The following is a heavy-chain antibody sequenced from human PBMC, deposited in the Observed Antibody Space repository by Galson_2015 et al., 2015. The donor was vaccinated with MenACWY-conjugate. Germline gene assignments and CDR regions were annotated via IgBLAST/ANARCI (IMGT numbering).Heavy chain of an antibody. Sequence: SLRLSCAASGFTFSSYAMSWVRQAPGKGLEWVSAISGSGGSTYYADSVKGRFTISRDNAKNTLYLQMNSLRAEDTAVYYCAKERAYGDYGYNWCDPWGQGTLVTVSS. CDR3: AKERAYGDYGYNWCDP. D-gene: IGHD4-17*01. J-gene: IGHJ5*02. CDR2: ISGSGGST. V-gene: IGHV3-23*01. CDR1: GFTFSSYA.